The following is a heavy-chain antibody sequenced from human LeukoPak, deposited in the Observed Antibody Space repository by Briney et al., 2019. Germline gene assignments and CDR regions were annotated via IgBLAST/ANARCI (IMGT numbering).Heavy chain of an antibody. Sequence: PSGTLSLTCTVSGDSMSDSYWSWIRQPAGKELEWIGRIYASGSTNYNPSLKSRVTLSVDTSSNQFSLTLSSVTAADTAVYHCARDIRSHNGPGGYYYYYMDVWGKGTTVTVSS. V-gene: IGHV4-4*07. CDR1: GDSMSDSY. CDR2: IYASGST. J-gene: IGHJ6*03. CDR3: ARDIRSHNGPGGYYYYYMDV. D-gene: IGHD2-8*01.